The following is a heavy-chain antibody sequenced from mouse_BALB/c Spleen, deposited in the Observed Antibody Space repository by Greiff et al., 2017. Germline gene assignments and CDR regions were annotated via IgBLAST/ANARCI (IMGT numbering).Heavy chain of an antibody. CDR1: GYTFTSYW. Sequence: QVQLQQSGAELVKPGASVKLSCKASGYTFTSYWMHWVKQRPGQGLEWIGEINPSNGRTNYNEKFKSKATLTVDKSSSTAYMQLSSLTSEDSAVYYCARRYGVYAMDYWGQGTSVTGSS. CDR3: ARRYGVYAMDY. J-gene: IGHJ4*01. D-gene: IGHD1-2*01. CDR2: INPSNGRT. V-gene: IGHV1S81*02.